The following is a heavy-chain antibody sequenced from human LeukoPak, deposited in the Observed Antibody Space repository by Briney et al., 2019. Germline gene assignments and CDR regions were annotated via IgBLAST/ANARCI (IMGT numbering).Heavy chain of an antibody. J-gene: IGHJ3*02. CDR1: GGTFSSYA. CDR3: ARAPFLEYSTSFGAFDI. V-gene: IGHV1-69*06. D-gene: IGHD6-6*01. Sequence: SVRVSCKASGGTFSSYAISWVRQAPGQGLEWMGGIIPIFGTANYAQKFQGRVTITADKSTSTAYMELSSLRSEDTAVYYCARAPFLEYSTSFGAFDIWGQGTMVTVSS. CDR2: IIPIFGTA.